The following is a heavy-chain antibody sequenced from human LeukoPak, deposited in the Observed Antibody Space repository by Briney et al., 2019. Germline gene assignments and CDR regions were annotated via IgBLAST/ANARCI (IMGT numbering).Heavy chain of an antibody. CDR2: ISSTSSYI. CDR3: ARDPLKRAFDI. V-gene: IGHV3-21*01. Sequence: GGSLRLSCAASGFTFSSYSMNWVRQAPGKGLEWVSSISSTSSYIYYADSVKGRFTISRDNAKNSLYLQMNSLRAEDTAVYYCARDPLKRAFDIWGQGTMVTVSS. J-gene: IGHJ3*02. CDR1: GFTFSSYS.